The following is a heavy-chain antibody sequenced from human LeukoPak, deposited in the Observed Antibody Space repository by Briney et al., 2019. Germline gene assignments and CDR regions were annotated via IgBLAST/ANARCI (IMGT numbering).Heavy chain of an antibody. CDR1: GFSLSTSGMC. CDR3: ARIRASSWYYSHDY. V-gene: IGHV2-70*11. CDR2: IEWDDDK. J-gene: IGHJ4*02. D-gene: IGHD6-13*01. Sequence: SGPALVKPTQTLTLTCTFSGFSLSTSGMCVSWIRQPPAKALEWLARIEWDDDKYYSTSLKTRPTISKDTSKNQVVLTMTNMDPVDTATYYCARIRASSWYYSHDYWGQGTLVTVSS.